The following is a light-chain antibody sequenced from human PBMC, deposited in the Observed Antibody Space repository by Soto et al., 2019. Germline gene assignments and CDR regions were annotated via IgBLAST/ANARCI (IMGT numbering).Light chain of an antibody. CDR3: QQLHTYPLT. V-gene: IGKV1-9*01. J-gene: IGKJ4*01. CDR1: QVLSCY. CDR2: GVS. Sequence: DIQWTQSPSFLSASVRDRVTITCRASQVLSCYLACYQQKPGKAPKLLIYGVSTLQSGAPSRFSGSGSGTECTLTISILQPADLETYYWQQLHTYPLTFSGGTKVEIK.